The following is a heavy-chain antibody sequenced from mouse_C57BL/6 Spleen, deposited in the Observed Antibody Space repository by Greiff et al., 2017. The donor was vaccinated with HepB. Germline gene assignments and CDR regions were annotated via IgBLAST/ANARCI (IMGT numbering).Heavy chain of an antibody. V-gene: IGHV1-50*01. CDR1: GYTFTSYW. Sequence: VQLQQPGAELVKPGASVKLSCKASGYTFTSYWMQWVKQRPGQGLEWIGEIDPSDSYTNYNQKFKGKATLTVDTSSSTAYMQLSSLTSEDSAVYYCARRITTVVVDYWGQGTTLTVSS. D-gene: IGHD1-1*01. CDR3: ARRITTVVVDY. J-gene: IGHJ2*01. CDR2: IDPSDSYT.